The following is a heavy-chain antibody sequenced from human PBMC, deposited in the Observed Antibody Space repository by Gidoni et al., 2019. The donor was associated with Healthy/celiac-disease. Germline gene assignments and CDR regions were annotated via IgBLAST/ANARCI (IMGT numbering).Heavy chain of an antibody. CDR2: IYWDDDK. CDR1: GFSLSTSGVG. V-gene: IGHV2-5*02. J-gene: IGHJ4*02. Sequence: QITLKESGPTLVKPTQTLTLTCTFSGFSLSTSGVGVGWIRQPPGKALEWLALIYWDDDKPYSPSLKSRLTITKGTSKNPVVLTMTNMDPVDTATYYCAHAVDDSSGYYFDYWGRGTLVTVSS. CDR3: AHAVDDSSGYYFDY. D-gene: IGHD3-22*01.